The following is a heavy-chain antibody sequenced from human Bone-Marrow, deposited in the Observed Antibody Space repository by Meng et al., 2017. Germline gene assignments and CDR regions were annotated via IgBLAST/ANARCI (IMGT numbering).Heavy chain of an antibody. Sequence: VEVVESGGGLVLPGGSLRLSCAASGFTFSSYWMHWVRQAPGKGLGWVSRINSDGSSTSYADSVKGRFTISRDNAKNTLYLQMNSLRAEDTAVYYCARDPYYYDSSGYYDYWGQGTLVTVSS. J-gene: IGHJ4*02. CDR2: INSDGSST. CDR1: GFTFSSYW. V-gene: IGHV3-74*01. D-gene: IGHD3-22*01. CDR3: ARDPYYYDSSGYYDY.